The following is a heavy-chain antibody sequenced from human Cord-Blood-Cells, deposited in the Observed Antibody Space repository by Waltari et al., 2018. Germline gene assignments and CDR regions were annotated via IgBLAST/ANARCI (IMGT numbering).Heavy chain of an antibody. J-gene: IGHJ1*01. Sequence: QVQLQESGPGLVKPSETLSLTCAVSGYSISSGYYWGWIRQPPGKGLEWIGSIYHSGSSYYNPSLKSRVTISVETSKNQFSLKLSSVTATDTAVYYCARDNYDSSGYYFQHWGQGTLVTVSS. CDR2: IYHSGSS. CDR3: ARDNYDSSGYYFQH. V-gene: IGHV4-38-2*02. D-gene: IGHD3-22*01. CDR1: GYSISSGYY.